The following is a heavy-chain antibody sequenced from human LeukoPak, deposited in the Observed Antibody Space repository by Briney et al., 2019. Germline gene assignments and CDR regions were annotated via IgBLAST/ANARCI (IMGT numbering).Heavy chain of an antibody. CDR1: GFSLDDYA. CDR2: ISWDSGSQ. V-gene: IGHV3-9*01. D-gene: IGHD3-3*01. CDR3: IKDMECDLLKDALHV. Sequence: GGSLRLSCVGSGFSLDDYAMHWVRQVPGKGLEWVSSISWDSGSQAYADSVRGRFTISRDNAKNSLYLQMNSLRPEDTAFYYCIKDMECDLLKDALHVWGQGTLVTVSS. J-gene: IGHJ3*01.